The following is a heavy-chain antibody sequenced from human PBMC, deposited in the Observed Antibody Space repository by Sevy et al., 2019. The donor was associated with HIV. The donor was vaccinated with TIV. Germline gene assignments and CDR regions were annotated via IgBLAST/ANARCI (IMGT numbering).Heavy chain of an antibody. Sequence: SETLSLTCTVSGDSISSSDYYWGWIRQPPGKELEWIVSIYSTGSTYYNQSLKSRVTISVYTSKNQFSLNLSSVTAADTAVYYCDDGSAAVGRKYFDYWGRGTLVTVSS. CDR2: IYSTGST. D-gene: IGHD6-13*01. J-gene: IGHJ4*02. CDR3: DDGSAAVGRKYFDY. CDR1: GDSISSSDYY. V-gene: IGHV4-39*01.